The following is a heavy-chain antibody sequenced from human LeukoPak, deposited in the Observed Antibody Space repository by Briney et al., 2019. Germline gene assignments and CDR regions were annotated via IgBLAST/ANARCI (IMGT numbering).Heavy chain of an antibody. J-gene: IGHJ4*02. CDR3: ARDARYFDWLSMNFDY. CDR1: GFTFSSYW. V-gene: IGHV3-74*01. D-gene: IGHD3-9*01. Sequence: QTGGTLRLSCAASGFTFSSYWMHWVRQAPGKGLVWVSRINSDGSSTSYADSVKGRFTISRDNAKNTLYLQMNSLRAEDTAVYYCARDARYFDWLSMNFDYWGQGTLVTVSS. CDR2: INSDGSST.